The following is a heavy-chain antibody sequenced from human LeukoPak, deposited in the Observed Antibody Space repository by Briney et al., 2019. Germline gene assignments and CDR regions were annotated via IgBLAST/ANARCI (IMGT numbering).Heavy chain of an antibody. V-gene: IGHV1-2*02. CDR3: ARGRALDCSGGSCYGFDP. D-gene: IGHD2-15*01. CDR2: INPNSGGT. CDR1: GYTFTGYY. J-gene: IGHJ5*02. Sequence: ASVKVSCKASGYTFTGYYIHWVRQAPGQGLEWMGWINPNSGGTIYAQKFQGRVTMTRDTSISTAYMELSRLRSDDTAVYYCARGRALDCSGGSCYGFDPWGQGTLVTVSS.